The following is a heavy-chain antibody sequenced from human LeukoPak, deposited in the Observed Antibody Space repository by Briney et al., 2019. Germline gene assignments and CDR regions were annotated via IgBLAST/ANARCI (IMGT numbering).Heavy chain of an antibody. CDR1: GGSISSYY. CDR2: IYYSGST. V-gene: IGHV4-59*01. D-gene: IGHD5-12*01. Sequence: SETLSLTCSVYGGSISSYYWSWIRHPPGQGPEWIGYIYYSGSTNYNPSLKNRVTISVDKSKNQFTLKLRSVTAADTAVYYCATYSGYDFNWFDPWGQGTLVTVSS. J-gene: IGHJ5*02. CDR3: ATYSGYDFNWFDP.